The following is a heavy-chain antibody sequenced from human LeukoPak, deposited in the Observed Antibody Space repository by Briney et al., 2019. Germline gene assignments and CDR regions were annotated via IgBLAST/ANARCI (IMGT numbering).Heavy chain of an antibody. CDR3: AKDLSIQLWSSRYFDY. CDR2: IKQDGSEK. Sequence: GGSLRLSCAASGFTFSSYWMSWVRQAPGKGLEWVANIKQDGSEKYYVDSVKGRFTISRDNSKNTLYLQMNSLRAEDTAVYYCAKDLSIQLWSSRYFDYWGQGTLVTVSS. D-gene: IGHD5-18*01. J-gene: IGHJ4*02. CDR1: GFTFSSYW. V-gene: IGHV3-7*01.